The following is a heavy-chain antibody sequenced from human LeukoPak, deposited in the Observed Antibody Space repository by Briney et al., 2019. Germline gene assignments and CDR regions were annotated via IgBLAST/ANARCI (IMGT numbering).Heavy chain of an antibody. Sequence: ASVKVSCKASEGTSRNYAISWVRQAPGQGLEWMGWINPNSGGTNYAQKFQGRVTMTRDTSISTAYVELSRLRSDDTAVYYCARGPSGAIVWGQGTLVTVSS. CDR1: EGTSRNYA. V-gene: IGHV1-2*02. CDR2: INPNSGGT. CDR3: ARGPSGAIV. J-gene: IGHJ4*02. D-gene: IGHD3-16*02.